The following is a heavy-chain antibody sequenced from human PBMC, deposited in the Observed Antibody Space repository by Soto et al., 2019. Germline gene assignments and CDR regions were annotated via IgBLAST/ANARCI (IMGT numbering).Heavy chain of an antibody. D-gene: IGHD1-1*01. V-gene: IGHV4-39*01. CDR1: GGSISSSSYY. J-gene: IGHJ4*02. CDR3: ARLSWVGRTVDY. CDR2: IYYSGST. Sequence: SETLSLTCTVAGGSISSSSYYWGWIRQPPGKGLEWIGSIYYSGSTYYNPSLKSRVTISVDTSKNQFSLKLSSVTAADTAVYYCARLSWVGRTVDYWGQGTLVTVSS.